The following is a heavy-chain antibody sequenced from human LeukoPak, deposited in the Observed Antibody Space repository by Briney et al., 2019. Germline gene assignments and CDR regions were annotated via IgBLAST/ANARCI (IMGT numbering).Heavy chain of an antibody. CDR2: ISYSGST. D-gene: IGHD3-16*01. Sequence: SETLSLTCTVSGGSLSSYYWSWVRQPPGKGLECIGYISYSGSTNYNPSLKSRVTISVDTSKNQFSLKLSSVTAADTAVYYCARYGGYYFDYWGQGTLVTVSS. CDR3: ARYGGYYFDY. CDR1: GGSLSSYY. J-gene: IGHJ4*02. V-gene: IGHV4-59*08.